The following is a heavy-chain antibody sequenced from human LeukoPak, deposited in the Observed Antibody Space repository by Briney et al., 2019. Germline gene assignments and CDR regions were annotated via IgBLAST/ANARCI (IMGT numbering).Heavy chain of an antibody. V-gene: IGHV4-34*01. CDR1: GGSFSGYY. J-gene: IGHJ5*02. CDR2: INHSGST. CDR3: ARGGRYDYAWGSYRAVWFDP. Sequence: SETLSLTCAVYGGSFSGYYWSWIRQPPGKGLEWIGEINHSGSTNYNPSLKSRVTISVDTSKNQFSMKLSSVTAADTAVYYCARGGRYDYAWGSYRAVWFDPWGQGTLVTVSS. D-gene: IGHD3-16*02.